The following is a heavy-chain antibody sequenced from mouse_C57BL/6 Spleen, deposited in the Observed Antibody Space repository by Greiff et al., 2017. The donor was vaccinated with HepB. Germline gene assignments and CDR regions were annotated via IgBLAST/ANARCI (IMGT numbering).Heavy chain of an antibody. V-gene: IGHV5-17*01. J-gene: IGHJ3*01. CDR1: GFTFSDYG. D-gene: IGHD4-1*01. CDR2: ISSGSSTI. Sequence: DVKLVESGGGLVKPGGSLKLSCAASGFTFSDYGMHWVRQAPEKGLEWVAYISSGSSTIYYADTGKGRFTISRENAKNTLFLQMTSLRSEDTAMYYCARDWDKGNVDGGFSYRGQGTLVTVSA. CDR3: ARDWDKGNVDGGFSY.